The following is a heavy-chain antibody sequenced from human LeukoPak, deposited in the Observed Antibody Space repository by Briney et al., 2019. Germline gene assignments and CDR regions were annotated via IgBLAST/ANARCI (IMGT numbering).Heavy chain of an antibody. CDR2: IYYSGST. Sequence: SETLSLTCTVPGGSISSYYWSSIRQPPGNGLKWTRYIYYSGSTNYNPSLKSRVTISLDTSKNQFSLKLSSVTAADTAVYYCARHNGGIVAAADDGFDPWGQGTLVTVSS. J-gene: IGHJ5*02. V-gene: IGHV4-59*08. D-gene: IGHD6-13*01. CDR1: GGSISSYY. CDR3: ARHNGGIVAAADDGFDP.